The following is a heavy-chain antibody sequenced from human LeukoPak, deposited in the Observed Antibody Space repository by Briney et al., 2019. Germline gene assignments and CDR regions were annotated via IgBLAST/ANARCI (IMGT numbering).Heavy chain of an antibody. J-gene: IGHJ4*02. Sequence: GASVKVSCKASGYAFNSYGISWVRLAPGQGLEWMGWISGYSGNTDYAQNLQGRVTMTTDTSTSTAYMELRSLRSDDTAMYYCARGWYGSGMYFGSDYWGQGTLVTVSS. CDR2: ISGYSGNT. V-gene: IGHV1-18*01. CDR1: GYAFNSYG. CDR3: ARGWYGSGMYFGSDY. D-gene: IGHD3-10*01.